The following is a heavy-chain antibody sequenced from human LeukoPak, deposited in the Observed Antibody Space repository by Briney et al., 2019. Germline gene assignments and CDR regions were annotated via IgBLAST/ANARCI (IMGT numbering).Heavy chain of an antibody. CDR1: GFSFSTSG. J-gene: IGHJ4*02. CDR2: TWADGTTR. D-gene: IGHD6-19*01. CDR3: ARDGSGWYPGDY. Sequence: GSLRLSCTASGFSFSTSGMHWLRQAPGKGLEWVALTWADGTTRFYADSVKGRFTISRDNSKNTLYLQINSLTDEDTATYYCARDGSGWYPGDYWGQGTLVSVSS. V-gene: IGHV3-33*01.